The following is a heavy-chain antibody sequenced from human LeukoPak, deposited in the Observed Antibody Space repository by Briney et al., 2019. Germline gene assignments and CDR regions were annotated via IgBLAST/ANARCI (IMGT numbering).Heavy chain of an antibody. Sequence: ASVKVSCKASGYTFTSYYMHWVRQAPGQGLEWMGIINPSGDSTSYAQKFQGRVTMTRDMSTSTVYLELSSLRSEDTAVYYCARAAPDAFDIWGQGTMVTVSS. CDR2: INPSGDST. V-gene: IGHV1-46*01. CDR3: ARAAPDAFDI. CDR1: GYTFTSYY. J-gene: IGHJ3*02.